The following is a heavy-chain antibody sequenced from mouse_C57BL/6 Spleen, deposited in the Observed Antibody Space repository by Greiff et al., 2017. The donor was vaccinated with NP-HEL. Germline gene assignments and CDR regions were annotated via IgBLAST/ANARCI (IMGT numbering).Heavy chain of an antibody. Sequence: EVKLVESGGDLVKPGGSLKLSCAASGFTFSSYGMSWVRQTPDKRLEWVATISSGGSYTYYPDSVKGRFTISRDNAKNTLYLQMSSLKSEDTAMYYCARHGLPYYFDYWGQGTTLTVSS. V-gene: IGHV5-6*01. CDR2: ISSGGSYT. J-gene: IGHJ2*01. D-gene: IGHD2-2*01. CDR3: ARHGLPYYFDY. CDR1: GFTFSSYG.